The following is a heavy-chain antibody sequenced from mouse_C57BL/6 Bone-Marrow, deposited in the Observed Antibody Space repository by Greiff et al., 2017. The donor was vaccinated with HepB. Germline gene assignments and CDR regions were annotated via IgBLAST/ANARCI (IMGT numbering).Heavy chain of an antibody. J-gene: IGHJ2*01. CDR1: GFTFSTSG. CDR2: INTGGTYT. D-gene: IGHD2-14*01. Sequence: EVHLVESGGDLVRPGGSLKLSCAASGFTFSTSGMSWVRQTPDKRLEWVATINTGGTYTYYADSVRGRFTISKDSAKNTLFLLMSSLRSEDSGIYYCSRDRFDDYFDDWGQGTTLTVSS. V-gene: IGHV5-6*01. CDR3: SRDRFDDYFDD.